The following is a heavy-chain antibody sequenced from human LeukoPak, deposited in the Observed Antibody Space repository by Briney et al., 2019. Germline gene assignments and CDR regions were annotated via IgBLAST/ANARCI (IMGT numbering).Heavy chain of an antibody. D-gene: IGHD1-7*01. CDR2: NNPNRGGT. CDR1: GYTFTDYD. V-gene: IGHV1-2*02. CDR3: AMNWNYNY. Sequence: APLKASSTPSGYTFTDYDMPCVREAPGHQVEWMGWNNPNRGGTTYAQKFQGRVNMTRDTSISTAYMELSRLISDDTAMDYCAMNWNYNYWGEGSLVTDCS. J-gene: IGHJ4*02.